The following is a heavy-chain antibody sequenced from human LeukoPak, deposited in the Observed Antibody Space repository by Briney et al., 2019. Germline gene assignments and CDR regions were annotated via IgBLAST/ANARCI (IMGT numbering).Heavy chain of an antibody. CDR2: ISGSGGST. J-gene: IGHJ4*02. Sequence: GGSLRLSCAASGFTFSSYGMSWVRQAPGKGLEWVSAISGSGGSTYYADSVKGRFTISRDNSKNTLYLQMNSLRAEDTAVYYCAKDDFGWFGELVSGPYYFDYWGQGTLVTVSS. CDR3: AKDDFGWFGELVSGPYYFDY. CDR1: GFTFSSYG. D-gene: IGHD3-10*01. V-gene: IGHV3-23*01.